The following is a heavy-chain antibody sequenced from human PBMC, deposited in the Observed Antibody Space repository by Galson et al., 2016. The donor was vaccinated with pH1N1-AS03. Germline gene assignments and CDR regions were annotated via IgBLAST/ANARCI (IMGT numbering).Heavy chain of an antibody. CDR3: TTADTELGYCTSTSCSPDF. V-gene: IGHV3-15*01. J-gene: IGHJ4*02. D-gene: IGHD2-2*01. CDR2: IKSKTDGGTK. Sequence: LRLSCAGYGFTFSNAWMSWVRQAPGKGLEWVGRIKSKTDGGTKAYAAPVKGRFAISRDDSENTLYLQMNSLKTEDTAVYYCTTADTELGYCTSTSCSPDFWGQGTLVTVSS. CDR1: GFTFSNAW.